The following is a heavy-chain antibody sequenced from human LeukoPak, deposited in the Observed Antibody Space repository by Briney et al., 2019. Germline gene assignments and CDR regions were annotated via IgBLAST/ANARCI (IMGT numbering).Heavy chain of an antibody. J-gene: IGHJ4*02. CDR2: IIPIFGTA. CDR1: GGTFSSYA. D-gene: IGHD1-14*01. V-gene: IGHV1-69*05. CDR3: ARGRGNHGDYYFDY. Sequence: VASVKVSCKASGGTFSSYAISWVRQAPGQGLEWMGGIIPIFGTANYAQKFQGRVTITTDESTSTAYMELSSLRSEDTAVYYCARGRGNHGDYYFDYWGQGTLVTVSS.